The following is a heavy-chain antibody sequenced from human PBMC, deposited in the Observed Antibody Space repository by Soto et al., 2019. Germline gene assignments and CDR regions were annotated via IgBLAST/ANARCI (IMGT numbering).Heavy chain of an antibody. CDR1: GGSLSRSSYS. V-gene: IGHV4-39*01. J-gene: IGHJ6*02. CDR2: IYSSENP. CDR3: ARLNGYCISTNCHGYYGMDV. Sequence: ASETLSLTCTGSGGSLSRSSYSWGWIRQSPGKGLGWFGTIYSSENPYYNPSPRGGVTISVDTSKNEFSLRRSSVTAADTAVYYWARLNGYCISTNCHGYYGMDVWGQGTRVTVSS. D-gene: IGHD2-2*03.